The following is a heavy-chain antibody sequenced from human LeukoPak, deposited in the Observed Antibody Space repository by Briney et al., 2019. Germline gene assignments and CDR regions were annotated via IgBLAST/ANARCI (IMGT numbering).Heavy chain of an antibody. CDR3: VRGDWYFDY. CDR1: GFNFSDSR. V-gene: IGHV3-7*04. CDR2: INRDGTEK. J-gene: IGHJ4*02. Sequence: GGPLRLSCTTSGFNFSDSRMTWVRQAPGKGLEWVANINRDGTEKRFLDSVEGRFTISRDNAKNSLDLQMRSLRPQDTAVYFCVRGDWYFDYWGQGMLVCVSP. D-gene: IGHD2-21*01.